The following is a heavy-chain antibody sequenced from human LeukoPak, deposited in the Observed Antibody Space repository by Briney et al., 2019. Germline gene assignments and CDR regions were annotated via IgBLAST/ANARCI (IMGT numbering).Heavy chain of an antibody. Sequence: ASAKVSCKASGYTFTGYYIHWVRQAPGQGLEWMGWINPNGGGTNYAQNFQGRVTMTRDTPISTAYMELSRLRSDDTAIYYCARENNSGWYRKAAFDYWGQGTLVTVTT. V-gene: IGHV1-2*02. CDR3: ARENNSGWYRKAAFDY. CDR2: INPNGGGT. D-gene: IGHD6-19*01. CDR1: GYTFTGYY. J-gene: IGHJ4*02.